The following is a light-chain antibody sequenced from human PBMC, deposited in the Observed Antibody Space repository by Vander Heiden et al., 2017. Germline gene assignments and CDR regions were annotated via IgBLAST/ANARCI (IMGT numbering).Light chain of an antibody. CDR1: SSNIGSNY. V-gene: IGLV1-47*01. CDR3: AAWDDSLSGVV. Sequence: QSVLSQPPSASGAPGHRVAISYSGSSSNIGSNYVFCYQQLPGTAPKLLIYGNNQWPSGVPDRFSGSKSGTSASLAISGLRSEDEADYYCAAWDDSLSGVVFGGGTKLTVL. J-gene: IGLJ2*01. CDR2: GNN.